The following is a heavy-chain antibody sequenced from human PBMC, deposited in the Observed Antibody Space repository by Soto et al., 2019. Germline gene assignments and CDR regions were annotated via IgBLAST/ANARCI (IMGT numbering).Heavy chain of an antibody. V-gene: IGHV4-34*01. D-gene: IGHD3-3*01. Sequence: ETLSLTCAVYGGSFSGYYWSWIRQPPGKGLEWIGEINHSGSTNYNPSLKSRVTISVDTSKNQFSLKLSSVTAADTAVYYCARVPALYYDFWRGYWCNWFDTWGQGTLVTVSS. CDR1: GGSFSGYY. CDR3: ARVPALYYDFWRGYWCNWFDT. J-gene: IGHJ5*02. CDR2: INHSGST.